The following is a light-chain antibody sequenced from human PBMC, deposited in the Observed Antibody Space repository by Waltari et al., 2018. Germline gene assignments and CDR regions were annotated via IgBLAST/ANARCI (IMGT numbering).Light chain of an antibody. J-gene: IGKJ1*01. CDR1: QSVSSY. CDR3: QQYDISPKT. CDR2: GAS. V-gene: IGKV3-20*01. Sequence: EIVLTQSPGTLSLSPGERATLSCRASQSVSSYLAWYQQEPGQAPRLLIYGASNRATGIPDRFSGSGSGTDFTLTISGLEPEDFAVYYCQQYDISPKTFGQGTKVEIK.